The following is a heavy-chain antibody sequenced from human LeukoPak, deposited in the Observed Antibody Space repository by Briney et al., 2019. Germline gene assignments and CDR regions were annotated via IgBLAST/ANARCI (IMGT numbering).Heavy chain of an antibody. CDR1: GGSFSGYY. CDR2: INHSGST. Sequence: SETLSRTCAVYGGSFSGYYWSWIRRPPGKGREWIGEINHSGSTNYNPSLKSRVTISVDTSKNQFSLKLSSVTAADTAVYYCARLGVITSSQWGQGTLVTVSS. V-gene: IGHV4-34*01. D-gene: IGHD3-22*01. J-gene: IGHJ4*02. CDR3: ARLGVITSSQ.